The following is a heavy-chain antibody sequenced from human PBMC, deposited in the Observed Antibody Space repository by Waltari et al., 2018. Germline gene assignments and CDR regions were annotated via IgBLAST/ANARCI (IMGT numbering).Heavy chain of an antibody. J-gene: IGHJ4*02. D-gene: IGHD3-10*01. Sequence: QVRLQESGPGLVKPSETLSITCTVSAASISSYYWSWIRQPPGKGLEWIAYIYFSGSTSYNPSLQCRVARSGDPSNKQFSLRLSSVTAADTAVSYCARGDTSNWFASYFDFWGQGILVSVSS. V-gene: IGHV4-59*01. CDR1: AASISSYY. CDR3: ARGDTSNWFASYFDF. CDR2: IYFSGST.